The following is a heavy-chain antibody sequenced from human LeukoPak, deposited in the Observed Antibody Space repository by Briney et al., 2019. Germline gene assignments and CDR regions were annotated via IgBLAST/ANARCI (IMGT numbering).Heavy chain of an antibody. D-gene: IGHD3-3*01. CDR3: ARDRAVDFSSGYYTDYYYYGMDV. CDR1: GFTFSHHG. Sequence: GRSLRLSCAASGFTFSHHGMHWVRQAPGKGLEWVAIISYDGNDKHYADSVKGRFTISRDHSKSSLYLQMNNVRTEDTAVYYCARDRAVDFSSGYYTDYYYYGMDVWGQGTTVTVFS. J-gene: IGHJ6*02. V-gene: IGHV3-30*03. CDR2: ISYDGNDK.